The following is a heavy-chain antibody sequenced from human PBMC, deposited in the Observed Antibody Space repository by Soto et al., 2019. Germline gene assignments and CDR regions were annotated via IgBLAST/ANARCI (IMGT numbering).Heavy chain of an antibody. CDR2: IYYSGST. CDR3: ARDRRGYCSGGSCYFDY. D-gene: IGHD2-15*01. CDR1: GGSISSGGYY. Sequence: SETLSLTCTVSGGSISSGGYYWSWIRQHPGKGLEWIGYIYYSGSTYYNPSLKSRVTISVDTSKNQFSLKLSSVTAADTAVYYCARDRRGYCSGGSCYFDYWGQGTLVTVSS. V-gene: IGHV4-31*03. J-gene: IGHJ4*02.